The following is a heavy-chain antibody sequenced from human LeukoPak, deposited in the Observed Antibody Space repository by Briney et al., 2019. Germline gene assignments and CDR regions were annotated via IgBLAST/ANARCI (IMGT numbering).Heavy chain of an antibody. CDR1: GLSVRGNY. CDR3: TRAKEDGDHFDY. V-gene: IGHV3-66*01. D-gene: IGHD4-17*01. CDR2: LYSGGST. Sequence: GGSLRLSCAASGLSVRGNYMSWVRQAPGKGLEWVSVLYSGGSTFYADSVKGRFTVSRDDSGNSLFLQMNSLNSEDTALYYCTRAKEDGDHFDYWGQGTLVTVSS. J-gene: IGHJ4*02.